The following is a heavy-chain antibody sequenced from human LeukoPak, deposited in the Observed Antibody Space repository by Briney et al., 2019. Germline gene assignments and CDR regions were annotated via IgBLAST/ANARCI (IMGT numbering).Heavy chain of an antibody. J-gene: IGHJ4*02. CDR2: ISSSGSTI. Sequence: GGSLRLSCAASGFTFSDYYMSWIRQAPGKGLEWVSYISSSGSTIYYADSVKGRFAISRDNGKKELYLQMNSLGAEDTAVYYCAVKGGYNDWDAPFDYWGQGTLVTVSS. D-gene: IGHD5-12*01. V-gene: IGHV3-11*04. CDR1: GFTFSDYY. CDR3: AVKGGYNDWDAPFDY.